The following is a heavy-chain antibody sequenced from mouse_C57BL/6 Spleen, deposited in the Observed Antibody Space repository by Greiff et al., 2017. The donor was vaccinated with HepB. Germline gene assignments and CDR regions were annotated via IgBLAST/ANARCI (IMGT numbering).Heavy chain of an antibody. V-gene: IGHV5-16*01. D-gene: IGHD1-1*01. J-gene: IGHJ1*03. CDR3: ARLRGWYFDV. CDR2: INYDGSST. Sequence: EVQRVQSEGGLVQPGSSMKLSCTASGFTFSDYYMAWVRQVPEKGLEWVANINYDGSSTYYLDSLKSRFILSRDNAKNILYLQLSSLKSEDTATYYCARLRGWYFDVWGTGTTVTVSS. CDR1: GFTFSDYY.